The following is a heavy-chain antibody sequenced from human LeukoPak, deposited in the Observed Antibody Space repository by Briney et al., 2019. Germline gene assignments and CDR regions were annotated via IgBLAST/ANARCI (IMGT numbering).Heavy chain of an antibody. V-gene: IGHV1-18*01. J-gene: IGHJ3*02. CDR3: ARCGRYSSSWYQTSDAFDI. Sequence: ASVKVSCKASVYTFTSNGISWVRQAPAQGLEWMGWISAYNGNTNYAQKLQGRVTMTTDTSTSTAYMELRSLRSDDTAVYYCARCGRYSSSWYQTSDAFDIWGQGTMVTVSS. CDR2: ISAYNGNT. D-gene: IGHD6-13*01. CDR1: VYTFTSNG.